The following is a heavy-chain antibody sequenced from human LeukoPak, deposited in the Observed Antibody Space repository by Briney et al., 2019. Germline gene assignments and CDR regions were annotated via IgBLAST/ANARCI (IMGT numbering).Heavy chain of an antibody. J-gene: IGHJ5*02. D-gene: IGHD3-3*01. CDR2: ISWNSGSI. CDR1: GFTFDDYA. Sequence: PGGSLRLSCAASGFTFDDYAMHWVRQAPGKGLEWVSGISWNSGSIGYADSVKGRFTISRDNAKNSLYLQTNSLRAEDTALYYCAKDLRFLEWSTGFAPWGQGTLVTVSS. V-gene: IGHV3-9*01. CDR3: AKDLRFLEWSTGFAP.